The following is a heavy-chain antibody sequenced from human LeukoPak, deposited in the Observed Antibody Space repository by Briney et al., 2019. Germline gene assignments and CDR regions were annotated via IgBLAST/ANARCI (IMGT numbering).Heavy chain of an antibody. Sequence: SVKVSCKASGGTFSSYAISWVRQAPGQGLEWMGRIIPIFRIANYAQKFQGRVTITADRSTSTAYMELSSLRSEDTAVYYCARDLTRDGYNHDIRYGMDVWGQGTTVTVSS. D-gene: IGHD5-24*01. CDR2: IIPIFRIA. CDR3: ARDLTRDGYNHDIRYGMDV. CDR1: GGTFSSYA. J-gene: IGHJ6*02. V-gene: IGHV1-69*04.